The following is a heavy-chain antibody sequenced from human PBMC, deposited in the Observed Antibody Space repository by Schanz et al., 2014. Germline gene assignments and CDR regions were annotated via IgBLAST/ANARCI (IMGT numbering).Heavy chain of an antibody. CDR2: INVYNGDT. CDR1: GYTFSSYG. CDR3: ARNIIATARAYDI. Sequence: QVYLVQSGPEVAEPGASLKVSCKTSGYTFSSYGISWVRQAPGQGLEWMGWINVYNGDTKFAKTFQDRVTLTTDTSTSTAYMELRSLRSDDTAVYYCARNIIATARAYDIWGQGTMVTVSS. D-gene: IGHD6-13*01. V-gene: IGHV1-18*04. J-gene: IGHJ3*02.